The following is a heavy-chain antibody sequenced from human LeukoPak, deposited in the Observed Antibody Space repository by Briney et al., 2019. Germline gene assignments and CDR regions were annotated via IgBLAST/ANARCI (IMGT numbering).Heavy chain of an antibody. Sequence: ASVKVSCKASGGTFSSYAISWVRQAPGHGLEWMGWIGADNGYTNYAQKFQGRVTMTTDTSTSTAYMELRSLRSDDTAVYYCARDRLGGPSNTFDYWGQGSLVTVSS. J-gene: IGHJ4*02. CDR1: GGTFSSYA. CDR3: ARDRLGGPSNTFDY. V-gene: IGHV1-18*01. D-gene: IGHD3-16*01. CDR2: IGADNGYT.